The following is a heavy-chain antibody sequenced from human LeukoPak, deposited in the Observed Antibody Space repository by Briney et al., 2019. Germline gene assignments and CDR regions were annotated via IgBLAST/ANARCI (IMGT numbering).Heavy chain of an antibody. J-gene: IGHJ6*03. CDR1: GFTFSSYS. D-gene: IGHD6-19*01. Sequence: PGGSLRLSCAASGFTFSSYSMNWVRQAPGKGLEWVSYISSSSSTIYYADSVKGRFTISRDNAKNSLYLQMNSLRAEDTAVYYWARESSGWYWYMDVWGKGTTVTVSS. CDR2: ISSSSSTI. V-gene: IGHV3-48*01. CDR3: ARESSGWYWYMDV.